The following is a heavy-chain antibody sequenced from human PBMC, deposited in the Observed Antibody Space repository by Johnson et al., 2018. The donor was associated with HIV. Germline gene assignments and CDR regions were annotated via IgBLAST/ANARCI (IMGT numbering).Heavy chain of an antibody. CDR3: AKVGGTTSLRDAFDI. Sequence: VQLVESGGGVVQPGGSLRLSCAASGFTFSSYGMHWVRQAPGKGLEWVAFIRSDGSNKYYADSVKGRFTISRDNSKNTLYLQMNSLRAEDTAVYYCAKVGGTTSLRDAFDIWGQGTMVTVSS. CDR1: GFTFSSYG. J-gene: IGHJ3*02. V-gene: IGHV3-30*02. CDR2: IRSDGSNK. D-gene: IGHD1-1*01.